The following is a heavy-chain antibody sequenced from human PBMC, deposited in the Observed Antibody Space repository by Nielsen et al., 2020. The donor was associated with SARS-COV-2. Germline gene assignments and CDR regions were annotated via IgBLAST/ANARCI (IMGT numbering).Heavy chain of an antibody. CDR1: GFTFSSYS. CDR2: ISSSSTYI. V-gene: IGHV3-21*01. D-gene: IGHD3-10*01. Sequence: GSLRLSCAASGFTFSSYSLNWVRQAPGKGLEWLSSISSSSTYIYTADSLRGRFTISRDNAKNSLYLQMDSLRAEDTAVYYCARRWYGSGSDREAFDIWGRGTMVTISS. J-gene: IGHJ3*02. CDR3: ARRWYGSGSDREAFDI.